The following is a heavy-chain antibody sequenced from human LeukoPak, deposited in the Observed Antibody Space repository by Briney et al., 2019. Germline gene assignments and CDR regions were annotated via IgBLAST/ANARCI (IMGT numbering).Heavy chain of an antibody. Sequence: ASVKVSCKASGYTFTSYDITWVRQAPGQGLEWMGWISAYNGNTNYAQKLQGRVTMTTDTSTSTAYMELRSLRSDDTAVYYCARDGGIAARRGPFDYWGQGTLVTVSS. CDR3: ARDGGIAARRGPFDY. V-gene: IGHV1-18*01. J-gene: IGHJ4*02. D-gene: IGHD6-6*01. CDR2: ISAYNGNT. CDR1: GYTFTSYD.